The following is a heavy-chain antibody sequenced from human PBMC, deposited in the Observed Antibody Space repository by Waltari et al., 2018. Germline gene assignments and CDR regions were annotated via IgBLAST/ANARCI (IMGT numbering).Heavy chain of an antibody. V-gene: IGHV4-39*01. J-gene: IGHJ4*02. D-gene: IGHD3-22*01. CDR3: ASTVYYDSSGWTYYFDY. Sequence: QLQLQESGPGLVKPSETLSLTCTVSGGSISSSSYYWGWIRQPPGKGLGWIGSIYYSGRTYSHPSLKSRVTISVDTSKNQFSLKLSSVTAADTAVYYCASTVYYDSSGWTYYFDYWGQGTLVTVSS. CDR2: IYYSGRT. CDR1: GGSISSSSYY.